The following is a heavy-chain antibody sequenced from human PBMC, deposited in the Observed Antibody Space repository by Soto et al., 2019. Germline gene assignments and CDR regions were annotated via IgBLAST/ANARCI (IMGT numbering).Heavy chain of an antibody. D-gene: IGHD3-10*01. CDR3: ARDGWGGFGELGEKYYYYGMDV. V-gene: IGHV3-30-3*01. CDR1: GFTFSSYS. CDR2: ISYDGSNK. Sequence: PGGSLRLSSAASGFTFSSYSMHWVSQAPGKGLEWVAVISYDGSNKYYADSVKGRFTISRDNSKNTLYLQMNSLRAEDTAVYYCARDGWGGFGELGEKYYYYGMDVWGQGTTVTVSS. J-gene: IGHJ6*02.